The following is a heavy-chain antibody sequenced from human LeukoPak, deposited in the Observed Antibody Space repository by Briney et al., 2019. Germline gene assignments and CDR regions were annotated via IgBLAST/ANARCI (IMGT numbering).Heavy chain of an antibody. Sequence: GGSLRLSCAASGFTFNNYAMNWVRQAPGKGLEWVSVTSGSGGSTYYADSVKGRFTISRDNSKNTLYLQMNSLRAEDTAVYYCAKGSERSGSYYRGAIDYWGQGTLVTVSS. CDR1: GFTFNNYA. V-gene: IGHV3-23*01. CDR2: TSGSGGST. D-gene: IGHD3-10*01. CDR3: AKGSERSGSYYRGAIDY. J-gene: IGHJ4*02.